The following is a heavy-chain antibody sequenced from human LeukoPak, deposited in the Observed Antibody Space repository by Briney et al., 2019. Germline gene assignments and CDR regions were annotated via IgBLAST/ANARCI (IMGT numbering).Heavy chain of an antibody. CDR3: TSHIAVAAKGLY. Sequence: PGGSLRLSCAASGFTFSGSAMHWVRQASGKGLEWVVRIRSKANSYATAYAASVKGRFTISRDDSKNTAYLQINSLKTEDTAVYYCTSHIAVAAKGLYWGQGTLVTVSS. V-gene: IGHV3-73*01. CDR1: GFTFSGSA. CDR2: IRSKANSYAT. D-gene: IGHD6-19*01. J-gene: IGHJ4*02.